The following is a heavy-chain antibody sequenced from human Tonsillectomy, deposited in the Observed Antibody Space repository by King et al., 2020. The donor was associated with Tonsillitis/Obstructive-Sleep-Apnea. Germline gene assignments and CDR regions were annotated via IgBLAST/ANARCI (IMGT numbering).Heavy chain of an antibody. Sequence: VQLVESGGGLVQPGGSLRLSCAVSGFTFSDYAMSWVRQAPGKGLEWVEGASNSGGTTHYANAVKGRFTISRDNAKNTLYLHIDSLRAEDMAVYYGAKAEGGIAVAGCFDSWGQGTLVTVS. J-gene: IGHJ4*02. V-gene: IGHV3-23*04. CDR1: GFTFSDYA. CDR3: AKAEGGIAVAGCFDS. D-gene: IGHD6-19*01. CDR2: ASNSGGTT.